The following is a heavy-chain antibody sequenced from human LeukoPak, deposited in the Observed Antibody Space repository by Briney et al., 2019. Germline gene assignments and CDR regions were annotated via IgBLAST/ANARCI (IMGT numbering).Heavy chain of an antibody. Sequence: GGSLRLSCAAAGFTFRSYSMDWVRQSPREGLEWLSHISTRSDTIYYADSVKGRFTISRDNAKNSLYLQMNSLRDEDTAVYYCARGWLSNTFDYWGQGTLVTVSS. CDR1: GFTFRSYS. J-gene: IGHJ4*02. V-gene: IGHV3-48*02. CDR3: ARGWLSNTFDY. D-gene: IGHD6-19*01. CDR2: ISTRSDTI.